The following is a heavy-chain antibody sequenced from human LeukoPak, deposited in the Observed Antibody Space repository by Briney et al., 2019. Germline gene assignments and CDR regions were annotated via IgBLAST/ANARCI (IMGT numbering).Heavy chain of an antibody. V-gene: IGHV3-11*01. J-gene: IGHJ4*02. CDR2: ITSSGATT. CDR3: ARDPDYGDPY. CDR1: GFSLTDYY. Sequence: GGSLRLSCSASGFSLTDYYMSWFRLSPDKGLEWIAYITSSGATTEYADSVKGRFTISRVNAKNSLYLQMNSLRPDDTAVYYCARDPDYGDPYWGQGTLVTVSS. D-gene: IGHD4/OR15-4a*01.